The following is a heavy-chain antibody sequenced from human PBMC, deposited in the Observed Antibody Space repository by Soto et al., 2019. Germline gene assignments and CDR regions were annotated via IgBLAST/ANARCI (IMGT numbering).Heavy chain of an antibody. Sequence: SETLSLTCTVSGGAISTYYWTWIRQPAGKGLEWIGRIYSSGSTKYNPSLQSRATMSLDTSNNQFSLRLTSVTAADTAVYYCARGQRFSDWFDPWGQGTLVTVSS. CDR3: ARGQRFSDWFDP. CDR2: IYSSGST. CDR1: GGAISTYY. V-gene: IGHV4-4*07. J-gene: IGHJ5*02. D-gene: IGHD3-3*01.